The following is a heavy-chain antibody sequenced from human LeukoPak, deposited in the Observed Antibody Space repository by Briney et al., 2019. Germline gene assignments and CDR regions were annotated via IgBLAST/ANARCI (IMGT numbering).Heavy chain of an antibody. Sequence: GASLKISCEGSGYSFTSYWIGWVRQMPGKGLEWVGIIYPGDSDIRYSPSFQGQVTISADQSISTAYLQWSSLTASDTAMYYCARQDRGDYFDYWGQGTLVTVSS. V-gene: IGHV5-51*01. CDR3: ARQDRGDYFDY. J-gene: IGHJ4*02. CDR1: GYSFTSYW. D-gene: IGHD4-17*01. CDR2: IYPGDSDI.